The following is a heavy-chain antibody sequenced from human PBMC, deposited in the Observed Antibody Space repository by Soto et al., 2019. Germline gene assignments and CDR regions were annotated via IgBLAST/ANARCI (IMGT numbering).Heavy chain of an antibody. Sequence: QVQLVESGGGVVQPGRSLRLSCAASGFTFSSYAMHWVRRAPGKGLEWMAVMSYDGSNKYYADSVKGRFTISRDNSKNTLYRQMNSLRPEDTALYYCASDGGAYWGQGTLVIVSS. CDR2: MSYDGSNK. CDR3: ASDGGAY. CDR1: GFTFSSYA. J-gene: IGHJ4*02. D-gene: IGHD3-16*01. V-gene: IGHV3-30-3*01.